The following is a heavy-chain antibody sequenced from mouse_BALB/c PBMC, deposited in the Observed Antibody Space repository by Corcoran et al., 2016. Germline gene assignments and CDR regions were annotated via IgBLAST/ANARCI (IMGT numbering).Heavy chain of an antibody. CDR1: GFDFSRFW. Sequence: EVKLLESGGGLVQPGGSLKLSCAASGFDFSRFWMSWVRQAPGKGLEWIGEINPDSSTINYSPSLKDKFIISRDNAKNTLYLQMSKVRSEDTALYYCARLHYYGLSAYWGQGTLVTVSA. J-gene: IGHJ3*01. CDR3: ARLHYYGLSAY. V-gene: IGHV4-1*02. D-gene: IGHD1-1*01. CDR2: INPDSSTI.